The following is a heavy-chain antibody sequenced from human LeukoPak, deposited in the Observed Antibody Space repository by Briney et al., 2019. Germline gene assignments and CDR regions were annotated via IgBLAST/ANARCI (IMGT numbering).Heavy chain of an antibody. Sequence: ASVKVSCKASGGTFSSYAISWVRQAPGQGLEWMGGIIPIFGTANYAQKFRGRVTITTDESTSTAYMELSSLRSEDTAVYYCARAIISVAVAPTASAFDIWGQGTMVTVSS. D-gene: IGHD6-19*01. CDR3: ARAIISVAVAPTASAFDI. CDR2: IIPIFGTA. CDR1: GGTFSSYA. J-gene: IGHJ3*02. V-gene: IGHV1-69*05.